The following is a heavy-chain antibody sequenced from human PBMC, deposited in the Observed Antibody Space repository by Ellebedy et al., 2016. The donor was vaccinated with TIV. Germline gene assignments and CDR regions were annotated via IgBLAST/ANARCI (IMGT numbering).Heavy chain of an antibody. V-gene: IGHV3-74*01. D-gene: IGHD3-10*01. Sequence: GGSLRLXCAASGFTFSGYWMHWVRQAPGKGLVWVSRISSDGSSTAYADFVKGRFTISRDNAKNTLYLQMNSLRVDDTAVYYCARDMGRGYSAGDYWGQGTLVTVSS. CDR1: GFTFSGYW. CDR2: ISSDGSST. CDR3: ARDMGRGYSAGDY. J-gene: IGHJ4*02.